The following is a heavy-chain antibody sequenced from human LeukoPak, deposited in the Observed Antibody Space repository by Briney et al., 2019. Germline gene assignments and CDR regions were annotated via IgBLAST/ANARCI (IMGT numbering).Heavy chain of an antibody. CDR3: AKAIGYSYGYDDY. V-gene: IGHV3-23*01. Sequence: PGGSLRLSCAASGFTFSSYAMSWVRQAPGKGLAWVSAISGSGGTTFYADSVKGRFTISRDNSKSTLYLQMNSLTAEGTAIYYCAKAIGYSYGYDDYWGQGTVVTVSS. D-gene: IGHD5-18*01. CDR1: GFTFSSYA. CDR2: ISGSGGTT. J-gene: IGHJ4*02.